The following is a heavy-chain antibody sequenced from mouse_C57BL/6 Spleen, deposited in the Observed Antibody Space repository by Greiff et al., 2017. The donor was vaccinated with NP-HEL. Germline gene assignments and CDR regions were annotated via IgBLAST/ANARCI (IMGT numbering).Heavy chain of an antibody. D-gene: IGHD4-1*01. V-gene: IGHV5-6*02. J-gene: IGHJ4*01. CDR2: ISSGGSYT. CDR1: GFTFSSYG. Sequence: EVMLVESGGDLVKPGGSLKLSCAASGFTFSSYGMSWVRQTPDKRLEWVATISSGGSYTYYPDSVKGRFTISRDNAKNTLYLQMSSLKSEDTAMYYCARQRELGYAMDYWGQGTSVTVSS. CDR3: ARQRELGYAMDY.